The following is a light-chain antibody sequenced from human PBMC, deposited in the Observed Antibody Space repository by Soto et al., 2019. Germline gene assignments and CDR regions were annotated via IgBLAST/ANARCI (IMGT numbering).Light chain of an antibody. Sequence: EIVLTQSPGTLSLSPGGRAALSCRASQSISADYLVWYQQKPGQAPRLLIYGGSRRATGIPDRFSGSGSGTDFTLTISRLAPEDVAVYYCQHYGSSVFTFGPGTKVDIK. CDR3: QHYGSSVFT. CDR1: QSISADY. CDR2: GGS. J-gene: IGKJ3*01. V-gene: IGKV3-20*01.